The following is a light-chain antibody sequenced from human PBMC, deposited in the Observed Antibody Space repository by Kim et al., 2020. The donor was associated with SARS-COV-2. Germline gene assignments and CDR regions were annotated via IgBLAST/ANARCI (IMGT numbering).Light chain of an antibody. J-gene: IGKJ4*01. V-gene: IGKV3-11*01. CDR1: QSVRTY. CDR3: QHRSSWPPT. CDR2: DAS. Sequence: EIVLTQSPATLSLSPGERATLSCRASQSVRTYLGWYQQKPGQAPRLLIHDASNRATGIPARFSGSGSGTDFTLTISSLESEDFAVYYCQHRSSWPPTFGGGTKVEI.